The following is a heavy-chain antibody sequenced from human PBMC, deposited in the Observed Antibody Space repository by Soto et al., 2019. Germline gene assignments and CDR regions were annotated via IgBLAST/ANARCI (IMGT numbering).Heavy chain of an antibody. CDR1: GYTFTSYY. J-gene: IGHJ6*03. V-gene: IGHV1-46*03. D-gene: IGHD6-19*01. CDR2: INPSGGST. CDR3: ASTPGGAVAGDLYYYYYMDV. Sequence: ASVKVSCKASGYTFTSYYMHWVRQAPGQGLEWMGIINPSGGSTSYAQKFQGRVTMTRDTSTSTVYMELSSLRSEDTAVYYCASTPGGAVAGDLYYYYYMDVWGKGTTVTVSS.